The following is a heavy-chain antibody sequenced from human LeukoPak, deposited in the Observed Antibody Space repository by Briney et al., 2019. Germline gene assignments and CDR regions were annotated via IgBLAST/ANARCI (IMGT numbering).Heavy chain of an antibody. J-gene: IGHJ4*02. CDR3: ARGGGPYDTTDY. CDR1: GGSFIGYY. Sequence: PSETLSLTCAVYGGSFIGYYWSWIRQPPGKGLEWIGEINHSGSTNYNPSLKSRVTISVDTSKNQFSLKLSSVTAADTAVYYCARGGGPYDTTDYWGQGTLVTVSS. V-gene: IGHV4-34*01. D-gene: IGHD3-22*01. CDR2: INHSGST.